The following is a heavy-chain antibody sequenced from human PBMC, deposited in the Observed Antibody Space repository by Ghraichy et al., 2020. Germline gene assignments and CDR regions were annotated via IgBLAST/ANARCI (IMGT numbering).Heavy chain of an antibody. V-gene: IGHV4-4*07. J-gene: IGHJ3*02. Sequence: SETLSLTCTVSGGSISSYYWSWIRQPAGKGLEWIGRIYTSGSTNYNPSLKSRVTMSVDTSKNQFSLKLSSVTAADTAVYYCALTGNPGLPNKRRSWSAFDIWGQGTMVTVSS. CDR2: IYTSGST. CDR3: ALTGNPGLPNKRRSWSAFDI. CDR1: GGSISSYY. D-gene: IGHD1-14*01.